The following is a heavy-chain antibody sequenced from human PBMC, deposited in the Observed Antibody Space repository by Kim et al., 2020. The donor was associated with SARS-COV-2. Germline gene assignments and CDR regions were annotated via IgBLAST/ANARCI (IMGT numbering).Heavy chain of an antibody. Sequence: SETLSLTCAVYGGSFSGYYWSWIRQPPGKGLEWIGEINHSGSTNYNPSLKSRVTISVDTSKNQFSLKLSSVTAADTAVYYCASQLELPDYYYGMDVWGQGTTVTVSS. J-gene: IGHJ6*02. CDR3: ASQLELPDYYYGMDV. CDR1: GGSFSGYY. V-gene: IGHV4-34*01. D-gene: IGHD1-7*01. CDR2: INHSGST.